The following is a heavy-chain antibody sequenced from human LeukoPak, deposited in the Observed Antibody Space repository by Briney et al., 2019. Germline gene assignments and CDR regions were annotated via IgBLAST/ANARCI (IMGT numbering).Heavy chain of an antibody. CDR3: AKEVYYFDTSGLYSFAFDI. J-gene: IGHJ3*02. Sequence: GSLRLSCAASGLTFSRYAMSWVRQAPGKGLEWVSAISASGGSTYYADSVKGRFTISRDNSKNTLYLQMNSLRVEDTAVYYCAKEVYYFDTSGLYSFAFDIWGQGTMVTVPS. CDR2: ISASGGST. D-gene: IGHD3-22*01. V-gene: IGHV3-23*01. CDR1: GLTFSRYA.